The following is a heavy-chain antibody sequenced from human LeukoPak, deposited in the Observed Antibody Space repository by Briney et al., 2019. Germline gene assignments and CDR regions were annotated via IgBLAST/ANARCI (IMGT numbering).Heavy chain of an antibody. D-gene: IGHD3-22*01. J-gene: IGHJ3*02. CDR1: GFTFSSYG. Sequence: GGSLRLSCAASGFTFSSYGMHWVRQAPGKGLEWVAVIWYDGSNKYYAYSVKGRFTISRDNSKNTLYLQMNSLRAEDTAVYYCARAFRNYYDSSGYYGAFDIWGQGTMVTVSS. CDR2: IWYDGSNK. V-gene: IGHV3-33*01. CDR3: ARAFRNYYDSSGYYGAFDI.